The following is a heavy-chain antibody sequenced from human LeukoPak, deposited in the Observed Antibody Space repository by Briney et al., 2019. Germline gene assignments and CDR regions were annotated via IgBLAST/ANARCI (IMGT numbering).Heavy chain of an antibody. CDR1: GGPISSGSYY. Sequence: PSETLSLTCTVSGGPISSGSYYWSWIRQPPGKGLEWIGEINHSGSTNYNPSLKSRVTISVDTSKNQFSLKLSSVTAADTAVYYCARGGGYYYGSGSRDYWGQGTLVTVSS. V-gene: IGHV4-39*07. CDR3: ARGGGYYYGSGSRDY. J-gene: IGHJ4*02. CDR2: INHSGST. D-gene: IGHD3-10*01.